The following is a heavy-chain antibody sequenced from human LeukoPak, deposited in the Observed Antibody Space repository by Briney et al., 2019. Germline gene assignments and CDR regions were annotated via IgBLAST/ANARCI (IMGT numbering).Heavy chain of an antibody. Sequence: PSETLSLTCTVSGGSISNNYWSWIRQPPGKGLEWIGYIYYSGTTSYNPSLKSRVTISIDTSKSQFSLILSSVSAADTAVYYCARQAYCTATRCYPFDFWGQGILVTVSS. CDR1: GGSISNNY. J-gene: IGHJ4*02. V-gene: IGHV4-59*01. CDR3: ARQAYCTATRCYPFDF. D-gene: IGHD2-8*02. CDR2: IYYSGTT.